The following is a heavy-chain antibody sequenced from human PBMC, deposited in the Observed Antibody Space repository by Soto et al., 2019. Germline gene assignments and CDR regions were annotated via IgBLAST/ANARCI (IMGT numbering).Heavy chain of an antibody. V-gene: IGHV4-4*02. D-gene: IGHD1-26*01. CDR1: GGSISSSNW. CDR3: ARVVRGGSYWPVGGFIDY. J-gene: IGHJ4*02. CDR2: IYHSGST. Sequence: QVQLQESGPGLVKPSGTLSLTCAVSGGSISSSNWWSWVRQPPGKGLEWIGEIYHSGSTNYNPSLKSRVTISVDKSKNQFWLTLSSVTSADTAVYYCARVVRGGSYWPVGGFIDYWGQGTLVTVSS.